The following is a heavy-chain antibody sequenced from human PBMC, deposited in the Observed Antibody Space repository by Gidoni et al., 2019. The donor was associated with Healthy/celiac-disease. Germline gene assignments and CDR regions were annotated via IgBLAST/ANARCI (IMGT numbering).Heavy chain of an antibody. J-gene: IGHJ3*02. V-gene: IGHV4-59*01. CDR2: IYYSGST. CDR1: GGSISSYY. CDR3: ARVAYYDVPGAFDI. D-gene: IGHD3-22*01. Sequence: QVQLQESGPGLVKPSETLSLTCTVSGGSISSYYWSWIRQPPGKGLEWIGYIYYSGSTNYNPSLKSRVTISVDTSKNQFSLKLSSVTAADTAVYYCARVAYYDVPGAFDIWGQGTMVTVSS.